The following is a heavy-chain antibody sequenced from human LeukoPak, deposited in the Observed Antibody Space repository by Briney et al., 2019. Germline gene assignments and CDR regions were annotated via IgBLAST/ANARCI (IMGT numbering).Heavy chain of an antibody. D-gene: IGHD6-19*01. J-gene: IGHJ4*02. Sequence: GGSLRLSCAASAFTFSSYSMNRVRQAPGKGLEWVSSISSSSSYIYYADSVKGRFTISRDNAKNSLYLQMNSLRAEDTAVYYCARDLLVAGTADYWGQGTLVTVSS. V-gene: IGHV3-21*01. CDR3: ARDLLVAGTADY. CDR2: ISSSSSYI. CDR1: AFTFSSYS.